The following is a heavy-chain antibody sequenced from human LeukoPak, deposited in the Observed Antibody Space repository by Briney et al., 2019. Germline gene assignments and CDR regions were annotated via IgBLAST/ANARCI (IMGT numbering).Heavy chain of an antibody. CDR2: ISYDGSNK. J-gene: IGHJ3*02. CDR1: GFTFSSYA. Sequence: GGSLRLSCAASGFTFSSYAMHWVRQAPGKGLEWVAVISYDGSNKYYADSVKGRFTISRDNSKNTLYLQMNSLRAEDTAVYYCARSPLLWFGESLSSGAFDIWGQGTMVTVSS. D-gene: IGHD3-10*01. CDR3: ARSPLLWFGESLSSGAFDI. V-gene: IGHV3-30-3*01.